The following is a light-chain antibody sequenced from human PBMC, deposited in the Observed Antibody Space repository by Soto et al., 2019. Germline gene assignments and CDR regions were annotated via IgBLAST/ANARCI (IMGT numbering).Light chain of an antibody. CDR1: QSISNL. Sequence: DLQMTQSPSTLSASVGDRVTITCRASQSISNLLAWYQQKPGEAPKLLVFDASKLDNGVPSRFSGGGSATEVPLIINSLQPDDFATDYCQQYSNSFPWTFGQGTKVEI. CDR3: QQYSNSFPWT. CDR2: DAS. J-gene: IGKJ1*01. V-gene: IGKV1-5*01.